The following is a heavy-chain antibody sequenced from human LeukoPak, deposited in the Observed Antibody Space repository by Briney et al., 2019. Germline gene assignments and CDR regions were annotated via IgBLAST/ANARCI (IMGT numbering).Heavy chain of an antibody. J-gene: IGHJ4*02. CDR1: GASLNGHY. V-gene: IGHV4-34*01. D-gene: IGHD1-26*01. Sequence: PSETLSLTCAVYGASLNGHYWSWIRQPPGKGLEWIGSVHYSGNTYFNPSLKSRVTIWVDTSKNQFSLRLNSVTAADTAVYYCARGSGSYSFDYWGQGTLVTVSS. CDR3: ARGSGSYSFDY. CDR2: VHYSGNT.